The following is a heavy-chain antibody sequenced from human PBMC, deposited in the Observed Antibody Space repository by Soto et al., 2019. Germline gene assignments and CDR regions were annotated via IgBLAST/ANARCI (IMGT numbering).Heavy chain of an antibody. J-gene: IGHJ3*02. D-gene: IGHD5-12*01. V-gene: IGHV3-30*18. CDR3: AKDNGSGCDWLRVGDASDI. CDR1: GFTFSSYG. Sequence: QVQLVESGGGVVQPGRSLRLSCAASGFTFSSYGMHWVRQAPGKGLEWVAVISYDASNKYYADSVKGRLTISRDNSKNTLYLQMNSLRGEDTAVYYCAKDNGSGCDWLRVGDASDIWGQGTMVTVSS. CDR2: ISYDASNK.